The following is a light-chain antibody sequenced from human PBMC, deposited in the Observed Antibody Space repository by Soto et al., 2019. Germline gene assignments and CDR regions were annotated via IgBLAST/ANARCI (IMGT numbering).Light chain of an antibody. CDR3: CSFTASSTLV. Sequence: QSVLTQPASVSGSPGQSITISCTGTSSDIGAYNYVSWYQQSPGKAPKLMIYEVSHRPSGVSHRFSGSKSGSTASLTISGLQAVDEADYYCCSFTASSTLVFGTGTKLTVL. J-gene: IGLJ1*01. CDR1: SSDIGAYNY. CDR2: EVS. V-gene: IGLV2-14*01.